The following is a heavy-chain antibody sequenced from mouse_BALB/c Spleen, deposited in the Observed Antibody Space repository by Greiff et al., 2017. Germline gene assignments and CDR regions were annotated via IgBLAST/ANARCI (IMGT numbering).Heavy chain of an antibody. CDR1: GFTFSSYA. D-gene: IGHD4-1*01. J-gene: IGHJ3*01. V-gene: IGHV5-9-4*01. Sequence: EVQLVESGGGLVKPGGSLKLSCAASGFTFSSYAMSWVRQSPEKRLEWVAEISSGGSYTYYPDTVTGRFTISRDNAKNTLYLEMSSLRSEDTAMYHCASQTGTNAYWGQGTLVTVSA. CDR3: ASQTGTNAY. CDR2: ISSGGSYT.